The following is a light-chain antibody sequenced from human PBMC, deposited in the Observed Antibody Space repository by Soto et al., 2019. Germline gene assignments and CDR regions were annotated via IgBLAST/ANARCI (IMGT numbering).Light chain of an antibody. CDR1: SSDVGGYNY. Sequence: QSALTQPASVSGSPGQSITISYTGTSSDVGGYNYVSWYQQHPGKAPKLMIYDVSNRPSGVSNRFSGSKSDNTASLTISGLQAEDEADYYCSSYTSSSPVVFGGGTKLTVL. CDR3: SSYTSSSPVV. CDR2: DVS. V-gene: IGLV2-14*01. J-gene: IGLJ2*01.